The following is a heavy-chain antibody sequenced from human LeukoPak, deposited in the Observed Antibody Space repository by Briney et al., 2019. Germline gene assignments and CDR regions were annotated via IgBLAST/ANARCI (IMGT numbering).Heavy chain of an antibody. CDR1: GYSFTSYW. D-gene: IGHD3-22*01. Sequence: GESLKISCKGSGYSFTSYWIGWVRQMPGRGLEWMGIIYPGDSDTRYSPSFQGQVTISADKSISTAYLQWSSLKASDTAMYYCAGNYYDSSGYSTFWGQGTLVTVSS. V-gene: IGHV5-51*01. CDR2: IYPGDSDT. J-gene: IGHJ4*02. CDR3: AGNYYDSSGYSTF.